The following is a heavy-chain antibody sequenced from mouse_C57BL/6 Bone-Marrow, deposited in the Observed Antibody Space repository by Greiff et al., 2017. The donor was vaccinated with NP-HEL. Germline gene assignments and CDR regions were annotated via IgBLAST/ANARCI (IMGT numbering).Heavy chain of an antibody. V-gene: IGHV4-1*01. D-gene: IGHD2-14*01. Sequence: AAEGVDFSRYWMCWVRRAPGKGLEWHGEIKPDSSTINYAPSIKDKFIISRDNAKNTLYLQMSKVRSEDTALYYCASRPYYRNWYFDDWGTGTTVTVSS. CDR2: IKPDSSTI. CDR1: GVDFSRYW. CDR3: ASRPYYRNWYFDD. J-gene: IGHJ1*03.